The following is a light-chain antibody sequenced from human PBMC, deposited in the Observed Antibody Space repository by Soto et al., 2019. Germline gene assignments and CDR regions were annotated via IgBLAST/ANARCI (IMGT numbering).Light chain of an antibody. J-gene: IGLJ3*02. CDR3: SSYGGSSTL. CDR1: SSDIGSYNY. CDR2: DVS. V-gene: IGLV2-14*03. Sequence: LTQPASLSGSPGQSITISCTGTSSDIGSYNYVSWYQQHPGKAPKLMIFDVSYRPSGISDRFSGSKSGNTASLTISGLQPEDEADYYYSSYGGSSTLFGGGTKVTVL.